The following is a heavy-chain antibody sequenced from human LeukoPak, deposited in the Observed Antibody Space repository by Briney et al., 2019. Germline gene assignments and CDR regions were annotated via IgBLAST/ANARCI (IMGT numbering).Heavy chain of an antibody. V-gene: IGHV3-21*01. CDR3: ARDLIALRLHGGGDV. J-gene: IGHJ6*04. D-gene: IGHD4-11*01. Sequence: PGGSLRLSCAASGFTFSSYSMNWVRQAPGKGLEWVSSISSSSSYIYYADSVKGRFTISRDNAKNSLYLQMNSLRAEDTAVYYCARDLIALRLHGGGDVWGKGTTVTVSS. CDR1: GFTFSSYS. CDR2: ISSSSSYI.